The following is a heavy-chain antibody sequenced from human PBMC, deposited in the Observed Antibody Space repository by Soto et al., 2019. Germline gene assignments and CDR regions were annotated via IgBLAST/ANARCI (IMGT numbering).Heavy chain of an antibody. J-gene: IGHJ6*02. CDR1: GYNFDTYW. V-gene: IGHV5-10-1*01. D-gene: IGHD6-13*01. CDR3: ARRIAAAGGYYYYAFDV. CDR2: IDPGDSKT. Sequence: GESLKISCKGSGYNFDTYWINWVRQMPGKGLEWMGRIDPGDSKTKYSPSLEGHISISVDTSINTTYLQWSSLKPSDTAIYYCARRIAAAGGYYYYAFDVWGQGTAVTVSS.